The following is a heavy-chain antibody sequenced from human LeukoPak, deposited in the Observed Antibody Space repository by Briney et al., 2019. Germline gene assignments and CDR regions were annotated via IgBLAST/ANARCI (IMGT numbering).Heavy chain of an antibody. CDR3: ARSIASSWYGDFQH. Sequence: SETLSLTCTVSGGSMSGYFWSWIRQPPGKGLEWIGYIYYSGSTNYNPSLKSRVTISVDTSKNQFSLKLSSVTAADTAVYYCARSIASSWYGDFQHWGEGTLVTVSS. D-gene: IGHD6-13*01. J-gene: IGHJ1*01. V-gene: IGHV4-59*01. CDR1: GGSMSGYF. CDR2: IYYSGST.